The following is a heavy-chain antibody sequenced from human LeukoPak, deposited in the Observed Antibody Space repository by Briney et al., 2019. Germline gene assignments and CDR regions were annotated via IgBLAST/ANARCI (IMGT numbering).Heavy chain of an antibody. V-gene: IGHV1-2*02. CDR1: GYTFTGYY. J-gene: IGHJ4*02. CDR3: ARAASRSGGSCYLY. D-gene: IGHD2-15*01. Sequence: ASVKVSCRASGYTFTGYYMYWVRQAPGQGLEWMGWINPNSGGTNYAQKFQGRVTMTRDTSISTAYMELSRLRSDDTAVYYCARAASRSGGSCYLYWGQGTLVTVSS. CDR2: INPNSGGT.